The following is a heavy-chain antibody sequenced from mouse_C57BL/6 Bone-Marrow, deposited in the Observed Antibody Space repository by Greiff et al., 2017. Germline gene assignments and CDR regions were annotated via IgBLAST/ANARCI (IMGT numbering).Heavy chain of an antibody. V-gene: IGHV2-2*01. Sequence: VQLVESGPGLVQPSQSLSITCTVSGFSLTSYGVPWVRQSPGKGLEWLGVIWSGGSTDYNAAFISRLSISKDNSNSQVCLKMNSLQADDTAIYYCASPDGYYEDWYFEVWGTGTTVTVSS. CDR3: ASPDGYYEDWYFEV. D-gene: IGHD2-3*01. J-gene: IGHJ1*03. CDR1: GFSLTSYG. CDR2: IWSGGST.